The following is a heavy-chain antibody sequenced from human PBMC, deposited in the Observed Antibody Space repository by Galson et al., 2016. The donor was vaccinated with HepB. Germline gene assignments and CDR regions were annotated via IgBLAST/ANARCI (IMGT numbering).Heavy chain of an antibody. CDR2: INHSGST. CDR3: ARGKRSGGNYGRWFDP. V-gene: IGHV4-34*01. Sequence: LRLSCAASGFSFSNSGMSWVRQAPGRGLEWIGEINHSGSTNYNPSLKSRVTISLDTSKNRFSLKLSSVTAADTALYYCARGKRSGGNYGRWFDPGGQGTLVTCSS. D-gene: IGHD1-7*01. CDR1: GFSFSNSG. J-gene: IGHJ5*02.